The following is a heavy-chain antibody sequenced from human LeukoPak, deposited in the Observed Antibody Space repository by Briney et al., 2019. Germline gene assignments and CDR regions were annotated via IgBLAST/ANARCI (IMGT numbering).Heavy chain of an antibody. Sequence: SETLSLTCTVSGGSISSYYWSWIRQPPGKGLEWIRYIYYSGSTNYNPSLKSRVTISVDTSKNQFSLKLSSVTAADTAVYYCARGNRYDFWSGYYVGPLDYWGQGTLVTVSS. CDR3: ARGNRYDFWSGYYVGPLDY. J-gene: IGHJ4*02. CDR2: IYYSGST. V-gene: IGHV4-59*12. D-gene: IGHD3-3*01. CDR1: GGSISSYY.